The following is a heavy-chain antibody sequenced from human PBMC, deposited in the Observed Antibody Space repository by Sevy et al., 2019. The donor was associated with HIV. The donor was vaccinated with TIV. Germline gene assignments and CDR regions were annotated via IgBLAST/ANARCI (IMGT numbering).Heavy chain of an antibody. CDR3: ANSRGRYEGSSWLYYYYLMDV. CDR1: GFTFRRHG. D-gene: IGHD6-13*01. V-gene: IGHV3-30*18. Sequence: GGSLRLSCAAAGFTFRRHGMHWARQAPGKGLEWVAVISNDGSDKEYADSVKGRFTVSRDNSKDTVYLQMNSLRPKDTAVYYCANSRGRYEGSSWLYYYYLMDVWGQGTTVTVSS. J-gene: IGHJ6*02. CDR2: ISNDGSDK.